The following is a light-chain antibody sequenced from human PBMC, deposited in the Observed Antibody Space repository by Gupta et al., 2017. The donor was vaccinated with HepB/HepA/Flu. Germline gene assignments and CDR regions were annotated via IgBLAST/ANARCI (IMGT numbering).Light chain of an antibody. CDR2: GNN. J-gene: IGLJ1*01. CDR1: SSHIGSNY. V-gene: IGLV1-47*01. Sequence: QSVLTHPPPASGTPRQAVTISRSGSSSHIGSNYVDSSQQYPGTAPKLLIYGNNKRPSGVAGRFSGSKSGTTASLAISGLLSDDEADYYCGTWAESRSGFVFGNGTKVTVL. CDR3: GTWAESRSGFV.